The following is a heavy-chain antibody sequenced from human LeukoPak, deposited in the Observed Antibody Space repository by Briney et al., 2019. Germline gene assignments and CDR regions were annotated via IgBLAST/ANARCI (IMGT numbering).Heavy chain of an antibody. CDR1: GGSISSYY. V-gene: IGHV4-59*01. CDR3: ARVTTVTPPRAFDI. CDR2: IYYSGST. D-gene: IGHD4-17*01. Sequence: PSETLSLTCTVSGGSISSYYWSWIRQPQGKGLEWIGYIYYSGSTNYNPSLKSRVPISVDTSKNQFSLKLGSVTAADTAVYYCARVTTVTPPRAFDIWGQGTMVTVSS. J-gene: IGHJ3*02.